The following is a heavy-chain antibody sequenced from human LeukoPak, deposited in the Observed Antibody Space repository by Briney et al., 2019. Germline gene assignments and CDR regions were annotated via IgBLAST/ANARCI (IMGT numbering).Heavy chain of an antibody. CDR1: GGSVSSRSYY. J-gene: IGHJ6*02. Sequence: SETLSLTCTVSGGSVSSRSYYWSWIRQPPGKGLEWIGYIFSSGDTKYNPSLKSRVTISIDTSRNQFSLKLRSVTAADTAVYYCARDYCGGDCYHYFGMHVWGQGTAVTVSS. D-gene: IGHD2-21*02. CDR2: IFSSGDT. CDR3: ARDYCGGDCYHYFGMHV. V-gene: IGHV4-61*01.